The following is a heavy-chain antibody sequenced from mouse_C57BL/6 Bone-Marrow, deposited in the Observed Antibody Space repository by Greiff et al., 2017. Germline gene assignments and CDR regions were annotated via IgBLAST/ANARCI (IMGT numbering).Heavy chain of an antibody. D-gene: IGHD2-4*01. CDR3: ARTPVLRLDY. J-gene: IGHJ2*01. CDR2: IDPSDSYT. V-gene: IGHV1-69*01. CDR1: GYTFTSYW. Sequence: VQLQQPGAELVMPGASVKLSCKASGYTFTSYWMHWVKQRPGQGLEWIGEIDPSDSYTNYNQKFKGKSTLTVDKSSSTAYMQLSSLTSEDSAGYYCARTPVLRLDYWGQGTTLTVSS.